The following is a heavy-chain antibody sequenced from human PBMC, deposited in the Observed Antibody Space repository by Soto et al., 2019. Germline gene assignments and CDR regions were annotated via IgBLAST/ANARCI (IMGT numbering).Heavy chain of an antibody. J-gene: IGHJ2*01. CDR3: ARVHDSSGYYKYWYFDL. CDR2: IYYSGST. Sequence: SETLSLTCTVSGVSVSGDSYHWAWVRQPPGGGLEFIASIYYSGSTNYNGSLKGRVTISADSSKNQFALRLNSVTAADTAVYYCARVHDSSGYYKYWYFDLWGRGTLVTVSS. V-gene: IGHV4-61*01. CDR1: GVSVSGDSYH. D-gene: IGHD3-22*01.